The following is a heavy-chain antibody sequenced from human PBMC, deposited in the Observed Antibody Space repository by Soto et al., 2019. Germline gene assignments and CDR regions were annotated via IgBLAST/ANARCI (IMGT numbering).Heavy chain of an antibody. CDR2: ISPSGVTI. CDR3: VRGGTTVATIGDH. D-gene: IGHD4-17*01. V-gene: IGHV3-48*02. CDR1: TATFSRYG. J-gene: IGHJ4*02. Sequence: EVLLVESGGGLVQSGGSLRLSCAASTATFSRYGMNWVRHAAGKGLEWISFISPSGVTIYYADSVRGRFTISRDNAKNSLFLQTNTLRDDATAVYQGVRGGTTVATIGDHWRQGTLVTVSS.